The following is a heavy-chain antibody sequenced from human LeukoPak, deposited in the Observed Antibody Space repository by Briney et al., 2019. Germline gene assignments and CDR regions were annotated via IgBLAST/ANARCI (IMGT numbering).Heavy chain of an antibody. CDR3: AKDKVPDGNWDIDY. D-gene: IGHD4-23*01. CDR2: LAAASGTR. CDR1: GFLFSTYT. V-gene: IGHV3-23*01. Sequence: PGGSLRLSCAASGFLFSTYTVNWVRQAPGQGLEWVAALAAASGTRYYANSVKGRFTISRDNSKNTVFLQMNSLRVEDTAVYYCAKDKVPDGNWDIDYWGQGTLVTVSS. J-gene: IGHJ4*02.